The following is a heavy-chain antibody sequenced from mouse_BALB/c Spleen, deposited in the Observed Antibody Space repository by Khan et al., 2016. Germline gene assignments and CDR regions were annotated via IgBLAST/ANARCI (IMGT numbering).Heavy chain of an antibody. Sequence: VQLQQSGAELVKPGASVKLSCTASGFNIKDTYMPWVKQRPEQGLEWIGRIDPANGNTKYDPKFQGKATITADTSSNTAYLQLSSLTSEDTAVYYCARSTDYWGQGTTLTVSS. CDR2: IDPANGNT. CDR3: ARSTDY. CDR1: GFNIKDTY. V-gene: IGHV14-3*02. J-gene: IGHJ2*01.